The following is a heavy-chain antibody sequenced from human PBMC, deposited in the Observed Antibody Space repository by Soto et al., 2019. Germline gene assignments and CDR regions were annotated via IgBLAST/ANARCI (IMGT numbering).Heavy chain of an antibody. D-gene: IGHD1-7*01. J-gene: IGHJ4*02. CDR2: IYRTGET. CDR1: GGSISSGNW. V-gene: IGHV4-4*02. CDR3: TRNGNYCLDY. Sequence: SETLSLTCAVSGGSISSGNWWSWVRQTPGKGLEWIGEIYRTGETNYNPSLKSRATISVDKSENQFSPRLNSVTAADTAFYYCTRNGNYCLDYWGQGTLVTVSS.